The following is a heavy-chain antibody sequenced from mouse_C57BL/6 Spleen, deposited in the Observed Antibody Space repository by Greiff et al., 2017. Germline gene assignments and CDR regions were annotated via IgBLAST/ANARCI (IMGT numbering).Heavy chain of an antibody. CDR2: IYPGDGDT. Sequence: QVQLQQSGPELVKPGASVKISCKASGYAFSSSWMNWVKQRPGKGLEWIGRIYPGDGDTNYNGKFKGKATLTADKSSSTAYMQLSSLTSEDSAVYFCAGITTLDYWGQGTSVTVSS. D-gene: IGHD1-1*01. CDR3: AGITTLDY. CDR1: GYAFSSSW. V-gene: IGHV1-82*01. J-gene: IGHJ4*01.